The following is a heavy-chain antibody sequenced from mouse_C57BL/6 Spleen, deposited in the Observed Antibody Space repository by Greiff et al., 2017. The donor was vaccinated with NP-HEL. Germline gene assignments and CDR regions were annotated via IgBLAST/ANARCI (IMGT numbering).Heavy chain of an antibody. J-gene: IGHJ3*01. D-gene: IGHD1-1*01. CDR3: ARERFYGSSRSAFAY. CDR2: IDPSDSYT. Sequence: QVQLHQPGAELVKPGASVKLSCKASGYTFTSYWMQWVKQRPGQGLEWIGEIDPSDSYTNYNQKFKGKATLTVDTSSSTAYMQLSSLTSEDSAVYYCARERFYGSSRSAFAYWGQGTLVTVSA. V-gene: IGHV1-50*01. CDR1: GYTFTSYW.